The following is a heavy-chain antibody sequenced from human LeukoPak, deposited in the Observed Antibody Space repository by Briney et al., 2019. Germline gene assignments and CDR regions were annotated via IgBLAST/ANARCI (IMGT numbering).Heavy chain of an antibody. CDR1: GDSVSSTSAA. V-gene: IGHV6-1*01. CDR3: ARITASGSHDY. Sequence: SQTLSLTCAISGDSVSSTSAAWNWIRQSPPRGLEWVGRTYYRSKWYYDYAMSVKGRVTINPDTSKNQFSLQLNSVTHDDTAMYYCARITASGSHDYWGQGTLVTVSP. J-gene: IGHJ4*02. D-gene: IGHD6-25*01. CDR2: TYYRSKWYY.